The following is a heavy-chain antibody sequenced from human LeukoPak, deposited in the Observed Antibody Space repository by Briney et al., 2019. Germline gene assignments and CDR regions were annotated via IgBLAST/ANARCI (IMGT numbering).Heavy chain of an antibody. D-gene: IGHD5-24*01. J-gene: IGHJ4*02. V-gene: IGHV3-53*01. CDR3: AKDYVSGDGYWDFDY. CDR1: GFTVSSKY. Sequence: GGSLRLSCAASGFTVSSKYMSWVRQAPGKGLEWVSLIYSGGNTYYADSVKGRFTISRDNSKNTMSLEMNSLRVEDTAVYYCAKDYVSGDGYWDFDYWGQGTLVTVSS. CDR2: IYSGGNT.